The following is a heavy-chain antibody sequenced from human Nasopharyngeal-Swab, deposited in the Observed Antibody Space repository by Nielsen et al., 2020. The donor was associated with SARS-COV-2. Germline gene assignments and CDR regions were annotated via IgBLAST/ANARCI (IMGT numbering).Heavy chain of an antibody. CDR1: GDSIASSTFY. CDR2: FYYNWNT. D-gene: IGHD6-13*01. CDR3: VRSSSWYYFDY. J-gene: IGHJ4*02. Sequence: SETLFLTCTVSGDSIASSTFYWGWIRHPPGTVLEWLWHFYYNWNTYQNPSLKSRLTISVDKSKNQFSLQLSSVTAADTAVYYCVRSSSWYYFDYWAQGTQVTVSS. V-gene: IGHV4-39*01.